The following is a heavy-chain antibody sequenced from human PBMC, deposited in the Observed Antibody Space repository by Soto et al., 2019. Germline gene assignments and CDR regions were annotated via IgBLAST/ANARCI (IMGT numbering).Heavy chain of an antibody. CDR1: GGSISSGGYY. V-gene: IGHV4-31*03. D-gene: IGHD5-18*01. J-gene: IGHJ3*02. CDR3: ARENTAMAPDAFDI. CDR2: IYYSGST. Sequence: SETLSLTCTVSGGSISSGGYYWSWIRQHPGKGLEWIGYIYYSGSTYYNPSLKSRVTISVDTSKNQFSLKLSSVTAADTAVYYCARENTAMAPDAFDIWGQGTMVTVSS.